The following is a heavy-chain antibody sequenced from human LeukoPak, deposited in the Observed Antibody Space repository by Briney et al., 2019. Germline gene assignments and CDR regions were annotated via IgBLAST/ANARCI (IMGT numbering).Heavy chain of an antibody. V-gene: IGHV1-24*01. J-gene: IGHJ4*02. D-gene: IGHD6-13*01. Sequence: ASVKVSCKVSGYTLTELSMHWVRQAPGKGLEWMGGFDPEDGETIYAQKFQGRVTMTEDTSTDTDYMELSSLRSEDTAVYYCATGDSSSWPLFDYWGQGTLVTVSS. CDR3: ATGDSSSWPLFDY. CDR2: FDPEDGET. CDR1: GYTLTELS.